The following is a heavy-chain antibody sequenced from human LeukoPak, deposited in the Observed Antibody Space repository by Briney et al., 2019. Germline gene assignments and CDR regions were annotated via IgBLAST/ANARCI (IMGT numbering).Heavy chain of an antibody. Sequence: ASVKVSCKASGYTFTGYYMHWVRQAPGQGLEWMGWINPNSGGTNYAQKFQGRVTMTRDTSISTAYMELSRLRSDDTAVYYCARVIAVAGTVGINWFDPWGQGTLVTVSS. V-gene: IGHV1-2*02. J-gene: IGHJ5*02. CDR3: ARVIAVAGTVGINWFDP. CDR2: INPNSGGT. D-gene: IGHD6-19*01. CDR1: GYTFTGYY.